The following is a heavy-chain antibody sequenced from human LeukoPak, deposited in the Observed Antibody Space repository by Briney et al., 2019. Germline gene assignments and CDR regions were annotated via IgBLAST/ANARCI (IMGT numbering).Heavy chain of an antibody. CDR2: INPNSGGT. Sequence: ASVKVSCKASGYTFTGYYMHWVRQAPGQGLEWMGWINPNSGGTNYAQKFQGRVTITRNTSISTAYMELSSLRSEDTAVYYCARGLIMGRGSPWGQGTLVTVSS. J-gene: IGHJ5*02. D-gene: IGHD3-16*01. CDR3: ARGLIMGRGSP. V-gene: IGHV1-2*02. CDR1: GYTFTGYY.